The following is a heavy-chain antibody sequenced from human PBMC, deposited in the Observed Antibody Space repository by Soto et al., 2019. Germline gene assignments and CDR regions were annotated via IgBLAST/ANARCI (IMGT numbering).Heavy chain of an antibody. CDR1: GGTFSSYA. J-gene: IGHJ6*02. D-gene: IGHD4-17*01. CDR2: IIPIFGTT. Sequence: SVKVSCKASGGTFSSYAISWVRQAPGQGLEWMGGIIPIFGTTNYAQNFQGRVTITADESTSTAYMELSSLRSEDTAVYYCAKEKGDYAHYYYGMDVWGQGTTVTVS. V-gene: IGHV1-69*13. CDR3: AKEKGDYAHYYYGMDV.